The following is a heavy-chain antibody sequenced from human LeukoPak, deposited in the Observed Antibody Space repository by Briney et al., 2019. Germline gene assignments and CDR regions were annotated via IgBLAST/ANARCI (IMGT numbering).Heavy chain of an antibody. J-gene: IGHJ4*02. CDR1: GFSFSRYE. D-gene: IGHD5-24*01. Sequence: GGSLRLSCATSGFSFSRYEMNWVRQAPGKGLEWVAYIDSRSSTIYYADSMKGRFTISRDNAKNALYLQMNSLRAEDTAVYYCAKLRGDYADYWGQGTLVTVSS. V-gene: IGHV3-48*03. CDR3: AKLRGDYADY. CDR2: IDSRSSTI.